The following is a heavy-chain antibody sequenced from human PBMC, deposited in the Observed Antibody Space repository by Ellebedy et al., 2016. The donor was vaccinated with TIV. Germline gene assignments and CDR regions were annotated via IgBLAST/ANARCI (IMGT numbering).Heavy chain of an antibody. D-gene: IGHD2-8*02. J-gene: IGHJ4*02. CDR3: LRDNDHWSFDY. V-gene: IGHV3-74*01. Sequence: GGSLRLSCATSGFIFHNYWMHWVRRAPGEGLVWAARINPDGSYLNYADSVKGRFTLSRDNAKSTLSLQMSSLRAEDTAIYYCLRDNDHWSFDYWGQGSLVTVSS. CDR2: INPDGSYL. CDR1: GFIFHNYW.